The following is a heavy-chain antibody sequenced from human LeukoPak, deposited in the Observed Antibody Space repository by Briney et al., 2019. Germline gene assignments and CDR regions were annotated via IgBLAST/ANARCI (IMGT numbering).Heavy chain of an antibody. Sequence: EGSLRLSCATSGFTFSSNWMSWVRHAPGRGLEWVAVISYDGSNKYYADSVKGRFTISRDNSKNTLYLQMNSLRAEDTAVYYCARDEWDGSGSSDYWGQGTLVTVSP. CDR3: ARDEWDGSGSSDY. CDR1: GFTFSSNW. D-gene: IGHD3-10*01. CDR2: ISYDGSNK. V-gene: IGHV3-30-3*01. J-gene: IGHJ4*02.